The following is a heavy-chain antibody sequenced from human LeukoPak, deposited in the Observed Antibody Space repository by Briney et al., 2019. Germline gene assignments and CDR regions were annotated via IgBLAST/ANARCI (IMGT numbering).Heavy chain of an antibody. J-gene: IGHJ5*02. CDR2: ISYDGSNK. V-gene: IGHV3-30*18. Sequence: GGSLRLSCAASGFTFSSYGMHWVRQAPGKGLEWVAVISYDGSNKYYADSVKGRFTVSRDNSKNTLYLQMNSLRAEDTAVYYCAKGSIAARPNWFDPWGQGTLVTVSS. CDR1: GFTFSSYG. D-gene: IGHD6-6*01. CDR3: AKGSIAARPNWFDP.